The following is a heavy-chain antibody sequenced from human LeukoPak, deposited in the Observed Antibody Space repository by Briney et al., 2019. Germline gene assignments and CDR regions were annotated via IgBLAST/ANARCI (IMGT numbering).Heavy chain of an antibody. CDR1: GFTFSSYA. Sequence: GGSLRLSCAASGFTFSSYAMSWVSQAPGKGLEWVSAISGSGGSTYYADSVKGRFTISRDNSKNTLYLQMNSLRAEDTAVYYCVKVGRAYYDSSGYPFDYWGQGTLVTVSS. J-gene: IGHJ4*02. CDR2: ISGSGGST. D-gene: IGHD3-22*01. V-gene: IGHV3-23*01. CDR3: VKVGRAYYDSSGYPFDY.